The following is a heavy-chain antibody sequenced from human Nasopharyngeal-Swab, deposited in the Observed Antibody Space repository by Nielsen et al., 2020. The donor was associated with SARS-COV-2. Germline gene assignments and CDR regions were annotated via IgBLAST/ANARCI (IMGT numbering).Heavy chain of an antibody. V-gene: IGHV4-39*07. CDR1: GGSISSSSYY. CDR2: VYYSGRS. D-gene: IGHD3-10*01. Sequence: SETLSLTCTVSGGSISSSSYYWGWIRQPPGKGLEWIGSVYYSGRSYSHPPLKSRVTISVDTSKNQFSLKLSSVTAADTAVYYCARERGRGGIWNYYYYYMDVWGKGTTVTVSS. CDR3: ARERGRGGIWNYYYYYMDV. J-gene: IGHJ6*03.